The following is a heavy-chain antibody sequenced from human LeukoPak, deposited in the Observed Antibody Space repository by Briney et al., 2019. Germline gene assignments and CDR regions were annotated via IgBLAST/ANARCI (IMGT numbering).Heavy chain of an antibody. J-gene: IGHJ6*03. CDR1: GYTFTGYY. V-gene: IGHV1-2*02. Sequence: ASVKVSCKASGYTFTGYYMHWVRQAPGQGLEWMGWINPNSGATNYAQKFQDRVTMTRDTSISTAYMELSRLRSDDTAVYYCARDWYCSGGSCYSLFRLYHYMDVWGKGTTVTVSS. D-gene: IGHD2-15*01. CDR3: ARDWYCSGGSCYSLFRLYHYMDV. CDR2: INPNSGAT.